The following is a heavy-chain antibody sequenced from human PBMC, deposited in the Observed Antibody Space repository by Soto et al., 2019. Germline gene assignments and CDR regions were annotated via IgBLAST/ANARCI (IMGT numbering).Heavy chain of an antibody. CDR2: IDPRDSQS. J-gene: IGHJ5*02. V-gene: IGHV5-10-1*03. CDR3: ARTGYAKWLDP. Sequence: DVQLVQSGAEVKKPGESLTISCKASGYSFTDYWITWVRQMPGKGLEWMGRIDPRDSQSNYSPSFQGHVTISADKSSSTAYLQWNSLKASDTAMYYCARTGYAKWLDPGGQGTVVTVSS. CDR1: GYSFTDYW. D-gene: IGHD3-16*01.